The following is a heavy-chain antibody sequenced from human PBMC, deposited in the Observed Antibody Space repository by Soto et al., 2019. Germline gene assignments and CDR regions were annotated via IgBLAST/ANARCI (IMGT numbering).Heavy chain of an antibody. J-gene: IGHJ4*02. CDR2: IWYDGSNK. V-gene: IGHV3-33*01. D-gene: IGHD6-19*01. CDR3: ARPTIAVAGTWLPGY. CDR1: GFTFSSYG. Sequence: PGGSLRLSCAASGFTFSSYGMHWVRQAPGKGLEWVAVIWYDGSNKYYADSVKGRFTISRDNSKNTLYLQMNSLRAEDTAVYYCARPTIAVAGTWLPGYWGQGTLVTVSS.